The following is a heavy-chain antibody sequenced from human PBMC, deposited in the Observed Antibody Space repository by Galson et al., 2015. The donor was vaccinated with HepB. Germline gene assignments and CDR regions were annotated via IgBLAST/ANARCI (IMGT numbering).Heavy chain of an antibody. CDR2: IIPILGIA. Sequence: SAKVSCKASVGTFSSYAISRVRQAPGQGLEWMGRIIPILGIANYAQKFQGRVTITADKSTSTAYMELSSLRSEDTAVYYCAREALGPEKIAAADYWGQGTLVTVSS. J-gene: IGHJ4*02. CDR3: AREALGPEKIAAADY. CDR1: VGTFSSYA. D-gene: IGHD6-13*01. V-gene: IGHV1-69*04.